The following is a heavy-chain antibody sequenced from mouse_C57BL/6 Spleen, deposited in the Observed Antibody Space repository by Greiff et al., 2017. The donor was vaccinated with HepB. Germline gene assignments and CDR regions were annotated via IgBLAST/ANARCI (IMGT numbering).Heavy chain of an antibody. CDR2: IDTNSGGT. CDR3: ARESLPEEY. V-gene: IGHV1-72*01. CDR1: GYTFTSYW. Sequence: QVQLQQPGAELVKPGASVKLSCKASGYTFTSYWMHWVKQRPGRGLEWTGRIDTNSGGTKYNEKFKSKATLTVDKPSSTADMQLSSLTSEDSAVYYCARESLPEEYWGQGTTLTVSS. J-gene: IGHJ2*01.